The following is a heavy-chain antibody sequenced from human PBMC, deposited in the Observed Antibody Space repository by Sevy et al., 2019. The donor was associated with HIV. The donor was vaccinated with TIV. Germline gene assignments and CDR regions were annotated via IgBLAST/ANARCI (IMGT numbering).Heavy chain of an antibody. J-gene: IGHJ4*02. CDR1: GFHFNYHD. CDR3: ARETGAAYYSDTSGFDY. Sequence: GGSLRLSCATSGFHFNYHDMHWVRQAPGKGLEWVSSISSNSKYLYYADSVKGRFTVSRDNARSSLFLQLSDLRAEDTAVYYCARETGAAYYSDTSGFDYWGQGTLVTVSS. CDR2: ISSNSKYL. V-gene: IGHV3-21*06. D-gene: IGHD3-22*01.